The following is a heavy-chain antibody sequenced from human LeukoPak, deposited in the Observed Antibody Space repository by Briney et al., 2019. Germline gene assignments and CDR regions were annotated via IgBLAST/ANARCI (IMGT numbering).Heavy chain of an antibody. J-gene: IGHJ4*02. Sequence: SGGSLRLSCAASEFTFSSYSMNWVRQAPGKGLEWVSYISSGGSTIYYADSVKGRFTISRDNAKNSLYLQMNSLRAEDTAVYYCASKGLGVVPAAIRGGYYFDYWGQGTLVTVSS. CDR3: ASKGLGVVPAAIRGGYYFDY. D-gene: IGHD2-2*01. V-gene: IGHV3-48*01. CDR1: EFTFSSYS. CDR2: ISSGGSTI.